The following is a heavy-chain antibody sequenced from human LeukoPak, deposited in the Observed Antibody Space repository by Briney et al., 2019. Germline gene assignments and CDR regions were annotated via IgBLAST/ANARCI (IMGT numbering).Heavy chain of an antibody. CDR2: IYYTGTT. CDR1: GGPMSSGGYY. CDR3: SRGDFFGF. V-gene: IGHV4-31*03. Sequence: SQTLPLTCTVSGGPMSSGGYYWSWIRQHPGKGLDWIGYIYYTGTTYYHPSLKSRGTISVDTSKNQISLNLSSVTAADTAVDYCSRGDFFGFWGQGTLVTVSS. D-gene: IGHD3-3*01. J-gene: IGHJ4*02.